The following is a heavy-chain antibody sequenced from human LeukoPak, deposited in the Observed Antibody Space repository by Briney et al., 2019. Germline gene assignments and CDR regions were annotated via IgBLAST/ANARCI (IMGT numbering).Heavy chain of an antibody. D-gene: IGHD1-20*01. CDR2: INPSGGST. CDR1: GYTFTSYY. CDR3: ASLWRITGTPSLDY. Sequence: ASVKVSCKASGYTFTSYYMHWVRQAPGQGLEWMGIINPSGGSTSYAQKFQGRVTMTEDTSTDTAYMELSSLRSEDTAVYYCASLWRITGTPSLDYWGQGTLVTVSS. J-gene: IGHJ4*02. V-gene: IGHV1-46*01.